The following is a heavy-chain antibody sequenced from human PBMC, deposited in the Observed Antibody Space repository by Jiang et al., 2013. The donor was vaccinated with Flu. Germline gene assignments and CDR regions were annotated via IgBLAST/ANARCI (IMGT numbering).Heavy chain of an antibody. V-gene: IGHV4-39*07. CDR2: IYYSGST. CDR1: GGSISSSSYY. CDR3: ARDRAYSGYGD. D-gene: IGHD5-12*01. J-gene: IGHJ4*02. Sequence: TLSLTCTVSGGSISSSSYYWGWIRQPPGKGLEWIGSIYYSGSTYYNPSLKSRVTISVDTSKNQFSLKLSSVTAADTAVYYCARDRAYSGYGDWGQGTLVTVSS.